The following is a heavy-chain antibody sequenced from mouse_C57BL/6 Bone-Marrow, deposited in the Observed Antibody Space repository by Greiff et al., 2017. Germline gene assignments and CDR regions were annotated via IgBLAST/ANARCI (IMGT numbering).Heavy chain of an antibody. V-gene: IGHV5-9*01. CDR2: IRGGGGNT. Sequence: EVMLVESGGGLVKPGGSLKLSCAASGFTFSSYTMSWVRQTPEKRLEWVATIRGGGGNTYYPDSVKSRFTISRDNAKNTLYLQMSRLRSEDTALYYCARLLITTVVGYFDYWGQGTTLTVSA. J-gene: IGHJ2*01. CDR1: GFTFSSYT. D-gene: IGHD1-1*01. CDR3: ARLLITTVVGYFDY.